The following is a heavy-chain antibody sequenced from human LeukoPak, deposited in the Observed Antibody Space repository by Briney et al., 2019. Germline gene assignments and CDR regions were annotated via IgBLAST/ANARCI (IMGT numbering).Heavy chain of an antibody. CDR3: ARLGNRIDNAFNM. CDR2: IYYSGNT. Sequence: SETLSLTCTVSGDSISSSNYYWAWIRQPPGKGREWIGTIYYSGNTYYNPSLKSRVTISVDTSMNHFSLSLNSVTAADTAVYFCARLGNRIDNAFNMWGHGTMVTVSS. CDR1: GDSISSSNYY. D-gene: IGHD7-27*01. J-gene: IGHJ3*02. V-gene: IGHV4-39*02.